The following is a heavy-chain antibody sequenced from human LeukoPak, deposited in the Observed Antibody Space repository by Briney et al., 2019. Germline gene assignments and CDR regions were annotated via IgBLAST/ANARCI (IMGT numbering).Heavy chain of an antibody. CDR3: AKLRFLEWLMDAFDT. CDR2: ISHNGGNT. CDR1: GFTFSSYG. D-gene: IGHD3-3*01. Sequence: GGSLRLSCAASGFTFSSYGMSWVRYAPGKGLEWISDISHNGGNTYYADSVKGRFTISRDNSQSTLYLQMNSLRVEDTAVYYCAKLRFLEWLMDAFDTWGQGTMVAVSS. J-gene: IGHJ3*02. V-gene: IGHV3-23*01.